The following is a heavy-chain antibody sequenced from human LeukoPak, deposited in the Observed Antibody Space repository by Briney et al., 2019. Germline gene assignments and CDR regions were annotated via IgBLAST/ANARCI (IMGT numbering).Heavy chain of an antibody. CDR2: ISYDGSNK. D-gene: IGHD6-19*01. Sequence: GGSLRLSCAASGFTFSSYAMHWVRQAPGKGLEWEAVISYDGSNKYYADSVKGRFTISRDNSKNTLYLQMNSLRAEDTAVYYCARRIAVAGTRDYWGQGTLVTVSS. V-gene: IGHV3-30-3*01. CDR3: ARRIAVAGTRDY. CDR1: GFTFSSYA. J-gene: IGHJ4*02.